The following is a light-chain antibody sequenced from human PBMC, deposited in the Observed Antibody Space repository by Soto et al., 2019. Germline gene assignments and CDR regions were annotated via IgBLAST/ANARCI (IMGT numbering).Light chain of an antibody. J-gene: IGKJ1*01. CDR2: AAS. Sequence: AIRMTQSPSSLSASTGDRVTITCRASQGISSYLAWYQQKPGKAPKLLIYAASTLQSGVPSRFSGSGSGTDFTLTISCLQSEDFATYYCLQYDDWHRTFGQGTKVEIK. CDR1: QGISSY. V-gene: IGKV1-8*01. CDR3: LQYDDWHRT.